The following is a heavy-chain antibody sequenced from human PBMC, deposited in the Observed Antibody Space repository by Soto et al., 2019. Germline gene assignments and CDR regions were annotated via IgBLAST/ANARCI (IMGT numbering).Heavy chain of an antibody. Sequence: SVKVTCTDSGYTFTGYYMHWVRQAPGQGLEWMGWINPNSGGTNYAQKFQGWVTMTRDTSISTAYMELSRLRSDDTAVYYCARDARYCSGGSCYGTAFDIWGQGTMVTVSS. D-gene: IGHD2-15*01. CDR2: INPNSGGT. V-gene: IGHV1-2*04. CDR1: GYTFTGYY. J-gene: IGHJ3*02. CDR3: ARDARYCSGGSCYGTAFDI.